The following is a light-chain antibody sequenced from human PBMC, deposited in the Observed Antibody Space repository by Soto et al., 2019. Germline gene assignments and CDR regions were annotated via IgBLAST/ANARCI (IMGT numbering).Light chain of an antibody. CDR1: SNDVGGYNY. CDR2: DVS. V-gene: IGLV2-14*03. CDR3: SSYTGSSTYV. Sequence: QSALTQPASGSGSPGQSITISCTGTSNDVGGYNYVSWYQQHPGKAPKLMIYDVSNRPSGVSNRFSGSKSANTASLTISGLQTEDESDYYCSSYTGSSTYVFGTGTKVTV. J-gene: IGLJ1*01.